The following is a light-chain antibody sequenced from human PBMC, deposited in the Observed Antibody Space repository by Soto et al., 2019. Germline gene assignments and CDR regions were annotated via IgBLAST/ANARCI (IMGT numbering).Light chain of an antibody. J-gene: IGKJ2*01. CDR3: MQTLQTPYT. CDR1: QSLLHRNGYNY. Sequence: DIVMTQSPLSLPVTPGEPASISCRPSQSLLHRNGYNYLDWYLQKPGQSPQLLIYLGSSRASGVPDRFSGSGSGTDFTLKISRVEAEDVGIYYCMQTLQTPYTFGQGTKLEIK. CDR2: LGS. V-gene: IGKV2-28*01.